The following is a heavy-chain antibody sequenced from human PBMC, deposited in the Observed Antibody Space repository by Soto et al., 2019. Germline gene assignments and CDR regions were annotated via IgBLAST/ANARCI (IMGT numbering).Heavy chain of an antibody. CDR2: IYYSGST. J-gene: IGHJ4*02. V-gene: IGHV4-38-2*01. Sequence: NPSETLSLTCALSGYSISSGYYWGWIRQPPGKGLEWIGSIYYSGSTYYNPSLKSRVTISVDTSKNQFSLKLSSVTAADTAVYYCACSIVGPERVFDYWGQRTLVTVSS. CDR1: GYSISSGYY. D-gene: IGHD1-26*01. CDR3: ACSIVGPERVFDY.